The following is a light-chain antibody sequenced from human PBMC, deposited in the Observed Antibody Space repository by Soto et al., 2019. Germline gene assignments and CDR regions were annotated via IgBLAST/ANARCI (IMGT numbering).Light chain of an antibody. J-gene: IGKJ5*01. CDR2: DTS. Sequence: IVLTQSPATLSSSPWERATLSCGASQSVSSSYVAWYQHKPGLAPRLLIHDTSSRAMGIPDRFSGSKSGTNFTLTIRRMEPEDVGMYYCQQYGSSPITFGQGTRLEIK. CDR1: QSVSSSY. V-gene: IGKV3D-20*01. CDR3: QQYGSSPIT.